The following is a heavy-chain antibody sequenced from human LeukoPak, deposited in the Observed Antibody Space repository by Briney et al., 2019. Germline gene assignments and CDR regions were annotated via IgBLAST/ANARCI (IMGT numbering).Heavy chain of an antibody. J-gene: IGHJ4*02. Sequence: QSGGSLRLSCAASGFTFSSYWMSWVRQAPGKGLEWVANIKQDGSEKYYVDSVKGRFTISRDNAKNSLYLQMNSLRAEDTAVYCCAREKNDYGDAFDYWGQGTLVTVSS. CDR2: IKQDGSEK. CDR1: GFTFSSYW. V-gene: IGHV3-7*01. D-gene: IGHD4-17*01. CDR3: AREKNDYGDAFDY.